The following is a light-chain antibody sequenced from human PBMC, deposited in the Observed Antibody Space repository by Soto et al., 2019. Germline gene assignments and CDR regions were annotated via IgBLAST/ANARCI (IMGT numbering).Light chain of an antibody. CDR3: SAYTASSLVV. V-gene: IGLV2-14*01. Sequence: QSALTQPASVSGSPGQSITTSCTGTSSDVDGYNYVSWYQQHPGKAPKLMIYDVNNRHSGVSNRFSGSKSGNTASLTISGLQAEDEADYYCSAYTASSLVVFGGGTKLTVL. CDR1: SSDVDGYNY. CDR2: DVN. J-gene: IGLJ2*01.